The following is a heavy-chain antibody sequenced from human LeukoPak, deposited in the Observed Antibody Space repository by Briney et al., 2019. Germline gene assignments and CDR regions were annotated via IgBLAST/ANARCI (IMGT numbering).Heavy chain of an antibody. CDR2: ISGSSSYI. CDR3: ARVTGSSGWYFRFDP. J-gene: IGHJ5*02. D-gene: IGHD6-13*01. V-gene: IGHV3-21*01. CDR1: GFTFSSYS. Sequence: GGSLRLSCAASGFTFSSYSMNWVRQAPGKGLEWVSSISGSSSYIYYADSVKGRFTISRDNAKSSLYLQMNSLRADDTAVYYCARVTGSSGWYFRFDPWGQGALVTVSS.